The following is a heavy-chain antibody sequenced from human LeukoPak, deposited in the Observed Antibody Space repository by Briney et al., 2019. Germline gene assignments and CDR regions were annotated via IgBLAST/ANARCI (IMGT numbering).Heavy chain of an antibody. J-gene: IGHJ4*02. Sequence: ATVKVSCKASGYTFTSYDINWMRQAPGQGLEWVGWMNPNSGNTGYAQTFQGKLTMTRNTSIKTAYMELSSLRSEDTAVYYCARRFYDNLTGHTWYDYWGQGTLVTVSS. CDR2: MNPNSGNT. CDR1: GYTFTSYD. D-gene: IGHD3-9*01. V-gene: IGHV1-8*01. CDR3: ARRFYDNLTGHTWYDY.